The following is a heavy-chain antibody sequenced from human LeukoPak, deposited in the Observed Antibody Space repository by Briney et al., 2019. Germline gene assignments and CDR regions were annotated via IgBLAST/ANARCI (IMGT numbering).Heavy chain of an antibody. CDR2: IYHSGST. D-gene: IGHD3-22*01. CDR1: GGSISSGGYS. J-gene: IGHJ3*02. V-gene: IGHV4-30-2*01. Sequence: SETLSLTCAVSGGSISSGGYSWRWIRQPPGKGLEWIGYIYHSGSTYYNPSLKSRVTISVDRSKNQFSLKLSSVTAADTAVYYCARDPSYDSSGYAFDIWGQGTMVTVSS. CDR3: ARDPSYDSSGYAFDI.